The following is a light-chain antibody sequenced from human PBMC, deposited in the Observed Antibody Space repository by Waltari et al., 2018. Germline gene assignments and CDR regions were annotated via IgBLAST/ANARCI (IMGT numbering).Light chain of an antibody. Sequence: DIQMTQFPSSLSASVGDRVTITCRASQSISNYVNWYQQKAGEAPKLLIHSASSLQSGVPSRFSGSGSGTDFTLTITSLQPEDFATYSCQQSYRAPWTFGQGTKVEI. J-gene: IGKJ1*01. CDR3: QQSYRAPWT. CDR1: QSISNY. V-gene: IGKV1-39*01. CDR2: SAS.